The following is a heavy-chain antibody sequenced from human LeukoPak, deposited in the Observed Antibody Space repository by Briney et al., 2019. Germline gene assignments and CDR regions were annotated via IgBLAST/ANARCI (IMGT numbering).Heavy chain of an antibody. J-gene: IGHJ4*02. CDR1: GFTFSSYA. CDR2: IGGGGEST. Sequence: GGSLRLSCAASGFTFSSYAMSWVRQAPGKGLDWVSTIGGGGESTYYADSVKCRFTISRDNSKNTVYLQMNSLRAEDTAVYYCAKVLSGSQDYWGQGLLVTVSS. D-gene: IGHD1-26*01. CDR3: AKVLSGSQDY. V-gene: IGHV3-23*01.